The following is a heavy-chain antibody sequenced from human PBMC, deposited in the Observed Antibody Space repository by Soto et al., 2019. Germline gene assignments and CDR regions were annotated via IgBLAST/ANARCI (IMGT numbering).Heavy chain of an antibody. CDR2: INPILSMS. Sequence: SVKVSCKASGDTFSFYTMNWVRQAPGLGLEWVGRINPILSMSNYAQKFQGRVTMTADKSTSTAYMELRSLRSEDTAMYYCATSYGSGYRAFDYWGQGALVTVSS. CDR1: GDTFSFYT. D-gene: IGHD3-10*01. CDR3: ATSYGSGYRAFDY. J-gene: IGHJ4*02. V-gene: IGHV1-69*02.